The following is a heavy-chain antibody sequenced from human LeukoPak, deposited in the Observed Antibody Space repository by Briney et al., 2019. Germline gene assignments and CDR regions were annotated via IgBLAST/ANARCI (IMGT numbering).Heavy chain of an antibody. CDR1: SGSISSANW. Sequence: SETLSLTCAVSSGSISSANWWSWVRQPPGKGLEWIGEIFHSGSTNYNPSLKSRVTISVDKSKNQFSLKLSSVTVADTAVYYCAVAVAGTPLDYWGQGTLVTVSS. D-gene: IGHD6-19*01. J-gene: IGHJ4*02. CDR2: IFHSGST. V-gene: IGHV4-4*02. CDR3: AVAVAGTPLDY.